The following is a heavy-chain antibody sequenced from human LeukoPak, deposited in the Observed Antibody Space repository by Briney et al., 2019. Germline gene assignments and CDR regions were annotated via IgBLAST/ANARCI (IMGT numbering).Heavy chain of an antibody. V-gene: IGHV3-23*01. CDR1: GFTFSSYG. CDR2: ISGSGGST. Sequence: EPGGSLRLSCAASGFTFSSYGMSWVRQAPGKGLEWVSAISGSGGSTYYADSVKGRFTISRDNSKNTLYLQMNSLRAGDTAVYYCAKTISRYMDVWGKGTTVTISS. D-gene: IGHD3-3*01. J-gene: IGHJ6*03. CDR3: AKTISRYMDV.